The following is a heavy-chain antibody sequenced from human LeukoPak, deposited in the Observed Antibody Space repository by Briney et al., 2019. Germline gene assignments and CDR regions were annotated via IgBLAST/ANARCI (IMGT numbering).Heavy chain of an antibody. CDR3: ARGIAARLNAFDI. CDR1: GGSISSYY. Sequence: SETLSLTCTVSGGSISSYYWSWIRQPPGKGLEWIGYIYYSGSTNYNPSLKSRVIISVDTSKNQFSLKLSSVTAADTAVYYCARGIAARLNAFDIWGQGTMVTVSS. V-gene: IGHV4-59*01. D-gene: IGHD6-6*01. CDR2: IYYSGST. J-gene: IGHJ3*02.